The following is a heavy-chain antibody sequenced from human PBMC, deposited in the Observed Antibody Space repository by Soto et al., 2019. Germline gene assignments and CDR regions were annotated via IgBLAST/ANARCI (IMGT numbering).Heavy chain of an antibody. V-gene: IGHV3-23*01. CDR3: AKDKGWGGVLDI. J-gene: IGHJ3*02. CDR1: GFTFSSYA. CDR2: ITSSGGNT. Sequence: EVQLLESGGGLVQPGGSLRLSCAASGFTFSSYAMSWVRQAPGRGLEWISVITSSGGNTYYADSVKGRFTISRDNSKNSLYLPVNNLRVEDTAVYYCAKDKGWGGVLDIWGQGTMVSVSS. D-gene: IGHD3-16*01.